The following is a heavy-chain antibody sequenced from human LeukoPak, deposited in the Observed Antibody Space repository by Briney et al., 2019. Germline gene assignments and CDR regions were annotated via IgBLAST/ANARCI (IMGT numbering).Heavy chain of an antibody. D-gene: IGHD2-2*01. CDR1: GGSISSSSYY. CDR3: ARQSPHCSSTSCYDAFDI. V-gene: IGHV4-39*01. J-gene: IGHJ3*02. CDR2: IYYSGST. Sequence: SETLSLTCTVSGGSISSSSYYWGWIRQPPGKGLERIGSIYYSGSTYYNPSLKSRVTISVDTSKNQFSLKLSSVTAADTAVYYCARQSPHCSSTSCYDAFDIWGQGTMVTVSS.